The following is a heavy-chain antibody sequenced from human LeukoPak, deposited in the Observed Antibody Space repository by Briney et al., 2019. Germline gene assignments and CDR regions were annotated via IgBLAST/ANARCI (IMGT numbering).Heavy chain of an antibody. CDR3: ARGRYSYGHDPIDY. Sequence: SQTLSLTCTVSGGSISSGSYYWSWIRQPAGKGLEWIGRIYTSGSTNYNPSLKSRVTISVDTSKNQFSLKLSSVTAADTAVYYCARGRYSYGHDPIDYWGQGTLVTVSS. V-gene: IGHV4-61*02. CDR2: IYTSGST. J-gene: IGHJ4*02. D-gene: IGHD5-18*01. CDR1: GGSISSGSYY.